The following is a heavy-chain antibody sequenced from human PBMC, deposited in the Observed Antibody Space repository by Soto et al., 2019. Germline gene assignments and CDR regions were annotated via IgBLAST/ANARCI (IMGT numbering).Heavy chain of an antibody. J-gene: IGHJ6*02. D-gene: IGHD3-9*01. CDR1: GGSISSGDYY. CDR2: IYYSGST. Sequence: SETLSLTCTVSGGSISSGDYYWSWIRQPPGKGLEWIGYIYYSGSTYYNPSLKSRVTISVDTSKNQFSLKLSSVTAADTAVYYCARAPYFDWSQGYYYYYYGMDVWGQGTTVTVSS. CDR3: ARAPYFDWSQGYYYYYYGMDV. V-gene: IGHV4-30-4*01.